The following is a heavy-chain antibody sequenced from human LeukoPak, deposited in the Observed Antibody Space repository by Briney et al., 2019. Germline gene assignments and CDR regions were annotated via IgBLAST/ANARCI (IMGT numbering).Heavy chain of an antibody. J-gene: IGHJ3*02. CDR1: GGSISSYY. CDR2: IYTSGST. D-gene: IGHD6-19*01. V-gene: IGHV4-4*07. CDR3: ARLYSSGWYGAERHAFDI. Sequence: PSETLSLTCTVSGGSISSYYWSWIRRPAGKGLEWIGRIYTSGSTNYNPSLKSRVTMSVDTSKNQFSLKLSSVTAADTAVYYCARLYSSGWYGAERHAFDIWGQGTMVTVSS.